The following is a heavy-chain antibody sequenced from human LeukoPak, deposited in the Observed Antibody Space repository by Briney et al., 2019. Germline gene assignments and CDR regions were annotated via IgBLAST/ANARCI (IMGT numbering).Heavy chain of an antibody. CDR2: SYSWST. V-gene: IGHV4-39*07. CDR3: ARVRWLQLGHFDY. D-gene: IGHD5-24*01. J-gene: IGHJ4*02. Sequence: SETLSLTCTASGGSITSSSYSWGWIRQPPGKGLEWIAMSYSWSTYYNPSLKSRVTISVDTSRNQFSLKLSSVTAADTAVYYCARVRWLQLGHFDYWGQGSLVTVSS. CDR1: GGSITSSSYS.